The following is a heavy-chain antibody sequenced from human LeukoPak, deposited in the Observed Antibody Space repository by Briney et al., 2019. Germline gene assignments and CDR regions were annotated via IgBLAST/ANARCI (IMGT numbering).Heavy chain of an antibody. CDR1: GGSISSYY. CDR2: IYTSGST. CDR3: ARKWFGELLGWFDP. Sequence: SETLSLTCTVSGGSISSYYWSWIRQPAGKGLEWIGRIYTSGSTNYNPSLKSRVTMSVDTSKNQFSLKLSSVTAADTAVYYCARKWFGELLGWFDPWGQGTLVTVSS. V-gene: IGHV4-4*07. J-gene: IGHJ5*02. D-gene: IGHD3-10*01.